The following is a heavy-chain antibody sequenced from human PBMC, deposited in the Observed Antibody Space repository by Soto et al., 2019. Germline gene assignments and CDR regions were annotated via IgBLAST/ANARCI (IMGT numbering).Heavy chain of an antibody. CDR2: VYTSGGT. CDR3: ARGAAAGVDYGMDL. D-gene: IGHD6-13*01. J-gene: IGHJ6*02. Sequence: PSETLSLTCTFSGGSISTYYWSWIRQPAGKGLEWIGRVYTSGGTNYNPSLKSRVTMSRDTSKKQFFLSLSSVTAADTAVYYCARGAAAGVDYGMDLWGQGTTVTVSS. CDR1: GGSISTYY. V-gene: IGHV4-4*07.